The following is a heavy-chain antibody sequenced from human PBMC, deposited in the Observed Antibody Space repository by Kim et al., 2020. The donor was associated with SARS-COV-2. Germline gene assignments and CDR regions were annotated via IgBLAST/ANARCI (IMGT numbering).Heavy chain of an antibody. CDR3: ARGPNSSGYYYHFAFHI. CDR2: INPNSGGT. CDR1: GYTFTGYY. Sequence: ASVKVSCKASGYTFTGYYMHWVRQAPGQGLEWMGWINPNSGGTNYAQKFQGWVTMTRDTSISTAYMELSRLRSDDTAVYYCARGPNSSGYYYHFAFHIWGQGTMVTVSS. J-gene: IGHJ3*02. V-gene: IGHV1-2*04. D-gene: IGHD3-22*01.